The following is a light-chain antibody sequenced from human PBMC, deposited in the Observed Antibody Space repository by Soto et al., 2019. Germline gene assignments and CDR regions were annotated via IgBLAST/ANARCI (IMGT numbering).Light chain of an antibody. CDR2: GNT. V-gene: IGLV1-40*01. Sequence: QAVVTQPPSVSGAPGQTVTISCPGSSSNIGAGYHVHWYMQLPGKAPKLLIFGNTNRPSGVPDRFSGSRSDSSASLAISGLQAEDEADYYCQTYDKSLGGWVFGGGTKVTVL. CDR1: SSNIGAGYH. CDR3: QTYDKSLGGWV. J-gene: IGLJ3*02.